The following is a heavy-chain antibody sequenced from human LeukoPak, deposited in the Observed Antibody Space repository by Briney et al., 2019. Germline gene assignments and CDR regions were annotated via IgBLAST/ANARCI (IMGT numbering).Heavy chain of an antibody. Sequence: GSLRLSCAASGFTVSNNYMSWVRQAPGKGPVWVSRIDNDGSSTTYAESVKGRFTISRDNAKNTLYLQMSSLRGEGTAVYYCARAAYMSSPDYWGQGTLVTVSS. CDR3: ARAAYMSSPDY. D-gene: IGHD6-6*01. CDR1: GFTVSNNY. CDR2: IDNDGSST. J-gene: IGHJ4*02. V-gene: IGHV3-74*01.